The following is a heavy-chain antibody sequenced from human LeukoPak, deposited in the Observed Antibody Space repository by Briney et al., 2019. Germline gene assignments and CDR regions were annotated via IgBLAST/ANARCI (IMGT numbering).Heavy chain of an antibody. J-gene: IGHJ6*02. CDR3: AKDRSRYASGGMDV. V-gene: IGHV3-30*18. D-gene: IGHD3-16*02. CDR2: ISYDGSNN. CDR1: GFTFSSYG. Sequence: PAGSLRLSCAASGFTFSSYGMFWVRQAPGKGLEWVAVISYDGSNNYHADSVKGRFTISRDNSKNTLYLQMSSLRAEDTAVYYCAKDRSRYASGGMDVWGQGTTVTVSS.